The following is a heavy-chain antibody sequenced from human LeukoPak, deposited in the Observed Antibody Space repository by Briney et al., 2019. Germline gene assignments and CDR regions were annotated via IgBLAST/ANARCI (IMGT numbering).Heavy chain of an antibody. CDR2: ISGSGGGT. CDR3: AKNRGSSSSATDY. V-gene: IGHV3-23*01. CDR1: GFTFSTYA. D-gene: IGHD6-6*01. J-gene: IGHJ4*02. Sequence: HPGGSLRLSCAASGFTFSTYAMSWVRQAPGKGLEWVSGISGSGGGTYYADSVKGRFTISRGNSKNTLYLQMNSLRAEDTALYYCAKNRGSSSSATDYWGQGTLVTVSA.